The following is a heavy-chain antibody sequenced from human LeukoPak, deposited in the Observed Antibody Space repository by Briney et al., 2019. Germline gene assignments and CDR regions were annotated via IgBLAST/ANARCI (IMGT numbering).Heavy chain of an antibody. CDR3: AKETYCTATTCQGNDAFDT. V-gene: IGHV3-66*01. Sequence: GGSLRLSCAASGFTVSSNYMNWVRQAPGKGLEWVSVIYSGGSTSYAGSVKGRFTISRDNSKNTLYLQMNSLKVEDTAVYYCAKETYCTATTCQGNDAFDTWGQGTLVTVS. D-gene: IGHD2-8*02. J-gene: IGHJ3*02. CDR1: GFTVSSNY. CDR2: IYSGGST.